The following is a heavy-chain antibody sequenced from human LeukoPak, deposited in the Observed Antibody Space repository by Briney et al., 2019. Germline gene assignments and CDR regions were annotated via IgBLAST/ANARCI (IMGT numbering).Heavy chain of an antibody. CDR2: ISGSGGTT. D-gene: IGHD3-10*01. Sequence: PRGSLRLSCVGSGFTFSKFAMSWVRQAPGTGLEWVSVISGSGGTTYYAGSVKGRFTVPRDTTKNTVYLQMNSLRADGTAVYYCAKDLDYYGSGSIPDFWGQGTLVAVSS. CDR3: AKDLDYYGSGSIPDF. CDR1: GFTFSKFA. V-gene: IGHV3-23*01. J-gene: IGHJ4*02.